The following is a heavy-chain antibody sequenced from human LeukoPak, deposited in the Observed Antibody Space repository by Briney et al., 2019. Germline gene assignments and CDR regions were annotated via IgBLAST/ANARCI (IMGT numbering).Heavy chain of an antibody. Sequence: ASVKVSCKASGYTFSNSGISWVRQAPGQGLEWMGWISTYSGTTNYAHNLQGRLTMTTDTSTSTAYMEPRNLKSDDTAVYYCARSGGYYFYMDVWGKGTTVTVSS. J-gene: IGHJ6*03. CDR3: ARSGGYYFYMDV. CDR1: GYTFSNSG. CDR2: ISTYSGTT. D-gene: IGHD1-26*01. V-gene: IGHV1-18*01.